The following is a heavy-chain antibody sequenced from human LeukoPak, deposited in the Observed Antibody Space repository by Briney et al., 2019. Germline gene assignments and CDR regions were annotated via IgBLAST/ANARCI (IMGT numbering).Heavy chain of an antibody. CDR2: INWNGGST. D-gene: IGHD6-13*01. CDR3: ARDPSSSWYYFDY. V-gene: IGHV3-20*04. CDR1: GFTFSSYA. J-gene: IGHJ4*02. Sequence: GGSLRLSCAASGFTFSSYAMSWVRQPPGKGLEWVSGINWNGGSTGYADSVKGRFTISRDNAKNSLYLQMNSLRPEDTALYYCARDPSSSWYYFDYWGQGTLVTVSS.